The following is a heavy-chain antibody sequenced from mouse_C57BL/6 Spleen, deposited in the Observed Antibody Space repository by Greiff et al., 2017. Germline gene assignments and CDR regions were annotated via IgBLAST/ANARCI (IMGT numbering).Heavy chain of an antibody. V-gene: IGHV1-26*01. J-gene: IGHJ2*01. Sequence: VQLQQSGPELVKPGASVKISCTASGYTFTDYYMNWVKQSHGKSLEWIGDINPNNGGTSYNQKFKGKATLTGDKSSSTAYMELRSLTSEDSAVYYCARRVVYYFDYWGQGTTLTVSS. CDR1: GYTFTDYY. CDR2: INPNNGGT. CDR3: ARRVVYYFDY.